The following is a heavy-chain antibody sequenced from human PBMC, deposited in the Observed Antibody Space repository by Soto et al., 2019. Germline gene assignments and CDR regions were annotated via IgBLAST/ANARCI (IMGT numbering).Heavy chain of an antibody. V-gene: IGHV3-48*02. CDR3: ARETSTYYYDSSAYLGFDY. J-gene: IGHJ4*01. Sequence: GGSLRLSCTASGFTFSNFNIKWVRQAPGKGLEWISYISSSTTTIFYADSVKGRFTISRDNAKNSLYLQMNSLRDEDTAVYYCARETSTYYYDSSAYLGFDYLGHGTLVTVSS. CDR1: GFTFSNFN. CDR2: ISSSTTTI. D-gene: IGHD3-22*01.